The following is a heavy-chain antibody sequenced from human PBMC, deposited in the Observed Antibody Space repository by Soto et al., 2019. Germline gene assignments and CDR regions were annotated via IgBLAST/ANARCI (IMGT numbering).Heavy chain of an antibody. J-gene: IGHJ4*02. Sequence: GASVKVSCKASGYTFTGYAMHWVRQAPGQRLEWMGWINAGNGNTKYSQKYQGRVTITRDTSASTAYMELSSLRSEDTAVYYCARAVAVPADFDYWGPGTPVTVSS. CDR2: INAGNGNT. V-gene: IGHV1-3*01. D-gene: IGHD6-19*01. CDR3: ARAVAVPADFDY. CDR1: GYTFTGYA.